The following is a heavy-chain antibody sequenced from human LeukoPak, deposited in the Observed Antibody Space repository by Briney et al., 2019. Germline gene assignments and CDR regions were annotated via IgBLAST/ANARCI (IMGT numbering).Heavy chain of an antibody. Sequence: ETLSLTCAVYGGSFSGYYWSWVRQAPGKGLEWVGRIKSKTDGDTTDYAAPVKGRFTISRDESKDTLYLQMSSLKAEDTAVYYCTRDKLELRQFDYWGQGTLVTVSS. V-gene: IGHV3-15*01. D-gene: IGHD1-7*01. CDR3: TRDKLELRQFDY. CDR1: GGSFSGYY. CDR2: IKSKTDGDTT. J-gene: IGHJ4*02.